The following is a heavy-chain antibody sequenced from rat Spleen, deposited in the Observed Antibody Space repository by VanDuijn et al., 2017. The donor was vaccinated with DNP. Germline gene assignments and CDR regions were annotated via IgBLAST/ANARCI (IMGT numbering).Heavy chain of an antibody. Sequence: EVQLVESGGGLVQPGRSLKLSCAASGFTFTNYAMAWVRQAPTKGLEWVASITNTGGSTYYRDSVKGRFTISRDNAKSTLYLQMNSLRSEDTATYYCTRDNYSSYMPYYYAMDAWGQGTSVTVSS. J-gene: IGHJ4*01. CDR3: TRDNYSSYMPYYYAMDA. CDR1: GFTFTNYA. D-gene: IGHD1-2*01. CDR2: ITNTGGST. V-gene: IGHV5-27*01.